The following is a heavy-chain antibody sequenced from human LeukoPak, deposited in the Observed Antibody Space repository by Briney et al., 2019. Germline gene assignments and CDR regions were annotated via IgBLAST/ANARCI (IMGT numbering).Heavy chain of an antibody. J-gene: IGHJ4*02. Sequence: SETLSLTCTVSGGSISSYYWSWIRQPPGKGLEWIGYIYYSGSTNYNPSLKSRVTISVDTSKNQFSLKLSSVTAADTAVYYCARVPITMVRGAYYFDYWGQGTLVTVSS. CDR2: IYYSGST. V-gene: IGHV4-59*01. D-gene: IGHD3-10*01. CDR3: ARVPITMVRGAYYFDY. CDR1: GGSISSYY.